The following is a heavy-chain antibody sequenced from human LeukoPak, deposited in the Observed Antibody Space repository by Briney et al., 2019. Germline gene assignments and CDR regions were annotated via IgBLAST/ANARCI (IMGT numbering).Heavy chain of an antibody. CDR3: ARGYCGGDCYSDYYYGMDV. Sequence: ASVKVSCKASGYTFTSYYMHWVRQAPGQGLEWMGIINPSGGSTSNAQKFQGRVTMTRDTSTSTVHMELSSLRSEDTAVYYCARGYCGGDCYSDYYYGMDVWGQGTTVTVSS. V-gene: IGHV1-46*01. CDR2: INPSGGST. J-gene: IGHJ6*02. CDR1: GYTFTSYY. D-gene: IGHD2-21*02.